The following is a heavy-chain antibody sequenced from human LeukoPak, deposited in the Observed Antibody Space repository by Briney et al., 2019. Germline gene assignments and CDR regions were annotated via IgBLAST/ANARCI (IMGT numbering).Heavy chain of an antibody. Sequence: GGSLRLSCAASGFTFSSYAMHWVRQAPGKGLEWVAVISYDGSNKYYADSVKGRFTISRDNSKNTLYLQMNSLRAEDTAVYYCARSRPATAILAHWGQGTLVTVSS. CDR3: ARSRPATAILAH. J-gene: IGHJ5*02. CDR1: GFTFSSYA. D-gene: IGHD2-2*02. CDR2: ISYDGSNK. V-gene: IGHV3-30-3*01.